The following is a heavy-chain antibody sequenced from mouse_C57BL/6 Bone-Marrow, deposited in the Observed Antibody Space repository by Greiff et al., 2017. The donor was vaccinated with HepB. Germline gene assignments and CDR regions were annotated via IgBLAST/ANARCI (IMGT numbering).Heavy chain of an antibody. Sequence: EVMLVESGGGLVQPGGSLKLSCAASGFTFSDYGMAWVRQAPRKGPEWVAFISNLAYSIYYADNVTGRFTISRENAKNTLYLEMSSLRSEDTAMYYCARDSQNLPGFAYWGQGTLVTVSA. V-gene: IGHV5-15*01. CDR1: GFTFSDYG. CDR2: ISNLAYSI. J-gene: IGHJ3*01. CDR3: ARDSQNLPGFAY.